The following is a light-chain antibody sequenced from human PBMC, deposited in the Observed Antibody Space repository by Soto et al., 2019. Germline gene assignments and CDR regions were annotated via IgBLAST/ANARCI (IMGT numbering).Light chain of an antibody. V-gene: IGKV3-15*01. J-gene: IGKJ2*01. CDR2: GAS. CDR3: QQYWPPST. Sequence: ETVMTQSPATLSVSPGERATLSCRASQSVSDRLAWYQQKPGQAPRLLIYGASSRVAGIPARFSGSGSGTEFTLTISSLQSEDFAVYYCQQYWPPSTFGQGTKLEIK. CDR1: QSVSDR.